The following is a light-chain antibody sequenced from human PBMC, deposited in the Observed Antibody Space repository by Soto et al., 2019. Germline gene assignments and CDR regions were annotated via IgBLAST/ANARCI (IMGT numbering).Light chain of an antibody. Sequence: IVVTQSPATLSVSPGERVTLSCRASHNIRDKLAWYQQKPGLAPRLLIYAASSRVTAVPARFSGSGSGTEFTLTISSLQSGDFTVYYCQQYSDWPRTFGGGTQVEIK. CDR1: HNIRDK. CDR3: QQYSDWPRT. J-gene: IGKJ4*01. V-gene: IGKV3-15*01. CDR2: AAS.